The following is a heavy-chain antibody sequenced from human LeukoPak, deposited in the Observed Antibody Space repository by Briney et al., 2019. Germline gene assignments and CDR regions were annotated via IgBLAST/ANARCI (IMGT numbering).Heavy chain of an antibody. CDR3: ARLVISTAFDI. CDR2: IYPGDSDT. J-gene: IGHJ3*02. V-gene: IGHV5-51*01. Sequence: GESLKISCKASGYSFTSYWIGWVRQMPGKGLEWMGIIYPGDSDTKYSPSFQGQVIISADKSISTAYLQWSNLKASDTAMYYCARLVISTAFDIWGQGTMVTVSS. CDR1: GYSFTSYW.